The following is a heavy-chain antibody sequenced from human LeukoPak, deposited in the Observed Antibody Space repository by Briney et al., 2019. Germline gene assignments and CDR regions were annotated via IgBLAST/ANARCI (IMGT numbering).Heavy chain of an antibody. V-gene: IGHV1-2*06. Sequence: ASVKVSCTASGYTFTGYYMHWVRQAPGQGLEWMGRINPNSGGTNYAQKFQGRVTMTRDTSISTAYMELSRLRSDDTAVYYCASRITYSYGFDYWGQGTLVTVSS. CDR1: GYTFTGYY. J-gene: IGHJ4*02. CDR2: INPNSGGT. CDR3: ASRITYSYGFDY. D-gene: IGHD5-18*01.